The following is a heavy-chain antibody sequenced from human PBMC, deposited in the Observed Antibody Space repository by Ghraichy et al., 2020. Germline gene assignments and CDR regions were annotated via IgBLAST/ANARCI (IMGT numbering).Heavy chain of an antibody. V-gene: IGHV4-34*01. CDR3: ARGRGAINGMDV. J-gene: IGHJ6*02. CDR2: INHSGST. Sequence: GSLRLSCAVYGGSFSGYYWSWIRQPPGKGLEWIGEINHSGSTNYNPSLKSRVTISVDTSKNQFSLKLSSVTAADTAVYYCARGRGAINGMDVWGQGTTVTVSS. CDR1: GGSFSGYY. D-gene: IGHD2-2*02.